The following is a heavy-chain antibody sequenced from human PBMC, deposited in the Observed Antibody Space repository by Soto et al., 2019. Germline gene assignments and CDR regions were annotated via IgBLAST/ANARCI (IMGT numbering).Heavy chain of an antibody. CDR1: GFTFSSYA. J-gene: IGHJ3*02. V-gene: IGHV3-23*01. CDR3: AKPMIGGYSYGTTHAFDI. D-gene: IGHD5-18*01. Sequence: GGSLRLSCAASGFTFSSYAMSWVRQAPGKGLEWVSSIVSSGGSPYYADSVKGRFTISRDNSKNTLYLQMNSLRAEDTAVYYCAKPMIGGYSYGTTHAFDIWGQGTMVTVSS. CDR2: IVSSGGSP.